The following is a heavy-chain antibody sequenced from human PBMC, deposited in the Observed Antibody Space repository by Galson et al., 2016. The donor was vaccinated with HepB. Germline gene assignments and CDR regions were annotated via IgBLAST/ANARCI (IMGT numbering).Heavy chain of an antibody. Sequence: SVKVSCKASKYMFTSFFIHWVRQAPGQGLEWVGMISPSGRSTTYAQNFRGRVTMTRDTSTTTVYMELNSLKFEDTAMYYCARQLSSRPFDYWGQGTLVTVSS. V-gene: IGHV1-46*01. CDR1: KYMFTSFF. D-gene: IGHD5-24*01. CDR3: ARQLSSRPFDY. J-gene: IGHJ4*02. CDR2: ISPSGRST.